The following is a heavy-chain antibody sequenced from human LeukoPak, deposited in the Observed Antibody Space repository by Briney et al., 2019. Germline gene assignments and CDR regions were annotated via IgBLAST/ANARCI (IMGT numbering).Heavy chain of an antibody. CDR3: ARDGYSSGNWFDP. CDR1: GGSFSGYY. CDR2: INHSGST. D-gene: IGHD6-19*01. J-gene: IGHJ5*02. Sequence: SETLSLTCAVYGGSFSGYYWSWIRQPPGKGLEWIGEINHSGSTNYNPSLKGRVTISVDTSKNQFSLKLSSVTAADTAVYYCARDGYSSGNWFDPWGQGTLVTVSS. V-gene: IGHV4-34*01.